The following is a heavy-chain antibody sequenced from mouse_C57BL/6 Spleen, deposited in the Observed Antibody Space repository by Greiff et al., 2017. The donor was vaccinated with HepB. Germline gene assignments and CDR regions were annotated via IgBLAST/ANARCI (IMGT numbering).Heavy chain of an antibody. CDR3: VREGRRDYDGAMDY. V-gene: IGHV10-3*01. CDR1: GFTFNTYA. D-gene: IGHD2-4*01. CDR2: IRSKSSNYAT. J-gene: IGHJ4*01. Sequence: EVKLMESGGGLVQPKGSLKLSCAASGFTFNTYAMHWVRQAPGKGLEWVDRIRSKSSNYATYYADSVKDRFTISRDDSQSMLYLQMNHLKTEDTTMYYCVREGRRDYDGAMDYWGQGTSVTVSS.